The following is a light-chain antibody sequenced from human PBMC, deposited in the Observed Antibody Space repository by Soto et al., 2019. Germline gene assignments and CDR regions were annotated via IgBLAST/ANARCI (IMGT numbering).Light chain of an antibody. Sequence: VMTQSPATLSVSPGERATLSCRASQSVSINLAWYQQKPGQAPRLLIYDASTRATGIPARFSGSGSGTEFTLTISSLQPDDFATYYCQQYNSPITFGQGTRLEI. CDR1: QSVSIN. CDR3: QQYNSPIT. V-gene: IGKV3D-15*01. J-gene: IGKJ5*01. CDR2: DAS.